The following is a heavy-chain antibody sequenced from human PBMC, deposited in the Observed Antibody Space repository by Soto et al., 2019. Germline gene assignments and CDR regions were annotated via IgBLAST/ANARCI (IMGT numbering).Heavy chain of an antibody. D-gene: IGHD4-17*01. J-gene: IGHJ4*02. CDR1: GGSISSSSYY. CDR2: IYYSGST. CDR3: ARQSGPTVTTYYFDY. Sequence: SETLSLTCTVSGGSISSSSYYWGWIRQPPGKGLEWIGSIYYSGSTYYNPSLKSRVTISVDTSKNQFSLKLSSVTAADTAVYYCARQSGPTVTTYYFDYWGQGTLVTVSS. V-gene: IGHV4-39*01.